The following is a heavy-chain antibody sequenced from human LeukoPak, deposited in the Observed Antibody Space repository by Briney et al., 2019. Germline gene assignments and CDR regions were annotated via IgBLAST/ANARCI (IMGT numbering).Heavy chain of an antibody. D-gene: IGHD5/OR15-5a*01. CDR2: IYPTGTT. CDR1: GGSISSYY. CDR3: ARDPSRPDRPAWVYFDP. V-gene: IGHV4-4*07. J-gene: IGHJ5*02. Sequence: ASETLSLTCTVSGGSISSYYWNWIRQTAGKGLEWIGRIYPTGTTDYNPSLKSRVTISLDKSKNQFSLKLNSVTAADTAVYYCARDPSRPDRPAWVYFDPWGQGTLVTVSS.